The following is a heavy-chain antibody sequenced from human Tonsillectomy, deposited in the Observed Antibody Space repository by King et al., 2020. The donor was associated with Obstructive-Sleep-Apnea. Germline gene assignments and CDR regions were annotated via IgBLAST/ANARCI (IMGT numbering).Heavy chain of an antibody. D-gene: IGHD3-9*01. CDR1: GDSISRSNW. CDR2: GYRNGNT. V-gene: IGHV4-4*02. CDR3: ARAVTSSNDLVTGYRRGDYYGMDV. Sequence: VQLQESGPGLVKPSGTLSLTCVFSGDSISRSNWWTWVRQPPGKGLEGIGEGYRNGNTNYNSSLRSRGTISIDKFKNQFSLKLSSVTAADTAVYFCARAVTSSNDLVTGYRRGDYYGMDVWGQGTTVTVSS. J-gene: IGHJ6*02.